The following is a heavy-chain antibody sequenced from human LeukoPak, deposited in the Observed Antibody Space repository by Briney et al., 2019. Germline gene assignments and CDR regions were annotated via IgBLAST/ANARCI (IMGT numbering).Heavy chain of an antibody. V-gene: IGHV3-23*01. CDR2: ISGSGGST. J-gene: IGHJ4*02. D-gene: IGHD3-16*01. CDR1: GFTFSSYA. CDR3: AKGVYDYVWGKFDY. Sequence: GGSLRLSCAASGFTFSSYAMSWVRQAPGKGLEWVSAISGSGGSTYYADSVEGRFTISRDNSKNTLYLQMNSLRAEDTAVYYCAKGVYDYVWGKFDYWGQGALVTVSS.